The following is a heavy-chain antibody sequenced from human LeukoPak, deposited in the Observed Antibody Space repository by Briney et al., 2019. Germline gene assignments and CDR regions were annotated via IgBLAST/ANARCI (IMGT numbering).Heavy chain of an antibody. Sequence: ASVKVSCKASGYTFTSYAMHWVRQAPGQRLEWMGWINAGNGNTKYSQKFQGRVTITADESTSTAYMELSSLRSEDTAVYYCARNLFGSLSRVVAATPNLYYYYGMDVWGQGTTVTVSS. D-gene: IGHD2-15*01. V-gene: IGHV1-3*01. J-gene: IGHJ6*02. CDR3: ARNLFGSLSRVVAATPNLYYYYGMDV. CDR2: INAGNGNT. CDR1: GYTFTSYA.